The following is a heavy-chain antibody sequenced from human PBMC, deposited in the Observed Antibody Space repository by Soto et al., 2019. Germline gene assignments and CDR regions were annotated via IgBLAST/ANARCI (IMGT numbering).Heavy chain of an antibody. Sequence: PSETLSLTCAVSGGSISSYYWSWIRPPPGKGLEWIGYIYYSGSTNYNPSLKSRVTISVDTSKNQFSLRLSSVTTADTAVYYCARLGGYNWNYGLAYRGQGTLVTVSS. V-gene: IGHV4-59*08. CDR3: ARLGGYNWNYGLAY. D-gene: IGHD1-7*01. CDR2: IYYSGST. J-gene: IGHJ4*02. CDR1: GGSISSYY.